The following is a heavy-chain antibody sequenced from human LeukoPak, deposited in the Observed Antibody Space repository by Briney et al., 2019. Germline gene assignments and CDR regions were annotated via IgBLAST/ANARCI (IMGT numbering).Heavy chain of an antibody. CDR2: IFHSGST. V-gene: IGHV4-38-2*01. Sequence: PSETLSLTCAVSNYSITGVYYWAWIRQPPGKGLEWVGTIFHSGSTYYTPSLKSRLSMSVDTSSNQFSLSLGSMTATDTAVYFCARASSRAYAYGPRTHFDYWGPGILVTVSS. CDR1: NYSITGVYY. CDR3: ARASSRAYAYGPRTHFDY. J-gene: IGHJ4*02. D-gene: IGHD3-10*01.